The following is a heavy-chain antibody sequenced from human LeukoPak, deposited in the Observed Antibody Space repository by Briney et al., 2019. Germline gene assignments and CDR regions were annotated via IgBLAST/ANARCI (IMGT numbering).Heavy chain of an antibody. CDR2: ISSSSSHI. J-gene: IGHJ4*02. Sequence: GGSLRLSCAASGFTFSSYSMNWVRQAPGKGLEWVSSISSSSSHIYYADSVKGRFTISRDNAKNSLYLQMNSLRAEDTAVYYCARGPYSSSYCFDYWGQGTLVTVSS. CDR3: ARGPYSSSYCFDY. V-gene: IGHV3-21*01. CDR1: GFTFSSYS. D-gene: IGHD6-6*01.